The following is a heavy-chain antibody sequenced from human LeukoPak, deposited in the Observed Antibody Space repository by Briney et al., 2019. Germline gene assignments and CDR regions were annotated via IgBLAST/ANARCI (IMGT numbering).Heavy chain of an antibody. V-gene: IGHV4-34*01. J-gene: IGHJ5*02. CDR1: GGSFSGYY. CDR3: ARAEIVVVVAATRVQWFDP. D-gene: IGHD2-15*01. CDR2: INHSGST. Sequence: SETLSLTCAVYGGSFSGYYWSWIRQPPGKGLEWIGEINHSGSTNYNPSLKSRVTIAVDTSKNQFSLKLSYVTAAETAVYYCARAEIVVVVAATRVQWFDPWGQGTLVTVSS.